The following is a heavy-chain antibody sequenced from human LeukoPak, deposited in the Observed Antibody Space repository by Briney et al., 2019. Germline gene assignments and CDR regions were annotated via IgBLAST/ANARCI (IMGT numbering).Heavy chain of an antibody. CDR2: INSDGSST. D-gene: IGHD4-17*01. Sequence: GGSLRLSCAASGCTFSSYWMHWVRQAPGKGLVWVSRINSDGSSTSYADSVKGRFTISRDNAKNTLYLQMNSLRAEDTAVYYCARDRRYGDYVDYWGQGTLVTVSS. CDR1: GCTFSSYW. V-gene: IGHV3-74*01. CDR3: ARDRRYGDYVDY. J-gene: IGHJ4*02.